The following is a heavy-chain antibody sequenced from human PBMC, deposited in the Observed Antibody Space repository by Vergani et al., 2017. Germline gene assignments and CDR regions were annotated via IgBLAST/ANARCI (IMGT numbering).Heavy chain of an antibody. CDR3: ARGDYGSVAYFDY. V-gene: IGHV3-53*01. D-gene: IGHD4-17*01. Sequence: EVQLLVSGGGLVQPGGSLRLSCAASGFTVSSNYMSWVRQAPGKGLEWVSVIYSGGSTYYADSVKGRFTISRDNSKNTLYLQMNSLRAEDTAVYYCARGDYGSVAYFDYWGQGTLVTVSS. CDR1: GFTVSSNY. CDR2: IYSGGST. J-gene: IGHJ4*02.